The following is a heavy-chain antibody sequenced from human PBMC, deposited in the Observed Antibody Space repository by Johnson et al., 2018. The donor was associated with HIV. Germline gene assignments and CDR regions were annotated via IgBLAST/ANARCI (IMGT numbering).Heavy chain of an antibody. CDR2: VKSKGDGGST. Sequence: VQLMESGGGLVKPGGSRRLSCVAYGFTFNKAWMTWVRQAPGMGLEWVGRVKSKGDGGSTDYAAPVKGRFTISRDDSKDTLYLQMNSLKTEDTAVYYCATEVLEWDVEVGWTRAFEIWGQGTMVTVSS. D-gene: IGHD3-3*01. J-gene: IGHJ3*02. CDR3: ATEVLEWDVEVGWTRAFEI. CDR1: GFTFNKAW. V-gene: IGHV3-15*01.